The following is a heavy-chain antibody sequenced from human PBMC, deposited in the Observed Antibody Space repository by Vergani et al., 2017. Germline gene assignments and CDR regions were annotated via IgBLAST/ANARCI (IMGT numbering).Heavy chain of an antibody. J-gene: IGHJ4*02. Sequence: QVQLVESGGGVVQPGTSLRLSCVVSGFALNRHAMYWVRQAPGKGLEWVVGISFDGTNEYYPDLVKVRFPISRDIAKNTLYLQVRSLRLDDTGVYHCVRDRGLCAGGRCYTEAWDYWGQGTPVTVSS. D-gene: IGHD2-2*02. CDR1: GFALNRHA. CDR3: VRDRGLCAGGRCYTEAWDY. V-gene: IGHV3-30-3*01. CDR2: ISFDGTNE.